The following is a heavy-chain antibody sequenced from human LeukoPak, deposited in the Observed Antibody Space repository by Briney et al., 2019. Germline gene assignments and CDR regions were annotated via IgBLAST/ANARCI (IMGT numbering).Heavy chain of an antibody. CDR3: ARGKYSSSWYWVY. D-gene: IGHD6-13*01. V-gene: IGHV1-69*13. CDR1: GGTFSSYA. CDR2: IIPIFGTA. J-gene: IGHJ4*02. Sequence: GASVKVSCKASGGTFSSYAISWVRQAPGQGLEWMGGIIPIFGTANYAQKFQGRVTITADESTSTDYMELSSLRSEDTAVYYCARGKYSSSWYWVYWGQGTLVTVSS.